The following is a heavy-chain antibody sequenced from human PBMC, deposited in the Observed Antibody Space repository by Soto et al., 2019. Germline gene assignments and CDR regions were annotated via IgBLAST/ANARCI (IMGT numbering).Heavy chain of an antibody. CDR3: APREGGYCSSTSCQGYFEP. V-gene: IGHV2-5*02. CDR1: GFSLDTFGLG. J-gene: IGHJ5*02. D-gene: IGHD2-2*01. Sequence: SGPTLVNPTQTLTLTCTFSGFSLDTFGLGVAWIRQPPGKALEWLAAIYWDDDKRYSPSLENKVTISKDSSTNQVVLTLTNVDSVDTATYSCAPREGGYCSSTSCQGYFEPRGQGNPGTVSS. CDR2: IYWDDDK.